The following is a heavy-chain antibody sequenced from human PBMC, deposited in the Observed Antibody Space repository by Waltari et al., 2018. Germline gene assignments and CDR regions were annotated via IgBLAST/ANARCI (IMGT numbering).Heavy chain of an antibody. CDR3: ARVFGTYYDFWSGYYTGWFDH. V-gene: IGHV1-18*01. J-gene: IGHJ5*02. Sequence: QVQLVQSGAEVKKPGASVKVSCKASGYTFTSYGISWVRQAPGQGLEWMGWISAYNGNTNYAQKLQGRVTMTTDTSTSTAYMELRSLRSDDTAVYYCARVFGTYYDFWSGYYTGWFDHWGQGTLVTVSS. D-gene: IGHD3-3*01. CDR2: ISAYNGNT. CDR1: GYTFTSYG.